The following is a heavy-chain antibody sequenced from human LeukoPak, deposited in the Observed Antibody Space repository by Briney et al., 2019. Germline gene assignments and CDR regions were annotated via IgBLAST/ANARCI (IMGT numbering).Heavy chain of an antibody. D-gene: IGHD1-1*01. CDR2: TSSSGRTI. Sequence: QPGGSLRLSCAVSGFTFSSYEMNWVRQAPGKGLEWVSYTSSSGRTIYYADSVRGRFTISRDNAKNSLYLQMKSLRAEDTAVYYCATQDDRGAFDYWGQGTLVTVSS. V-gene: IGHV3-48*03. CDR3: ATQDDRGAFDY. J-gene: IGHJ4*02. CDR1: GFTFSSYE.